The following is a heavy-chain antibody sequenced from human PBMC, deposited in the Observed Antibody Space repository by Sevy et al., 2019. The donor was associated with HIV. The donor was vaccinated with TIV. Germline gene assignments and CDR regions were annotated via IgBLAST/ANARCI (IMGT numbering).Heavy chain of an antibody. D-gene: IGHD6-13*01. CDR1: GYTLTELS. J-gene: IGHJ4*02. V-gene: IGHV1-24*01. Sequence: ASLKVSCKVSGYTLTELSMHWVRQAPGKGLEWMGGFDPEDGETIYAPKFQGRVTMTEDTSTDTAYMELSSLRSEDTAVYYCATDPRIAAAGTHFDYLGQGTLVTVSS. CDR3: ATDPRIAAAGTHFDY. CDR2: FDPEDGET.